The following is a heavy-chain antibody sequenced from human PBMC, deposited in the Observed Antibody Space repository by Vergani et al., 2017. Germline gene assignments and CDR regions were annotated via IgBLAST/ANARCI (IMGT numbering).Heavy chain of an antibody. CDR1: GYIFSNFW. D-gene: IGHD3-10*01. CDR3: ASGGYGSENGGALQL. V-gene: IGHV5-51*01. Sequence: EKQLVQSGSETKKPGESLKISCQAFGYIFSNFWIGWVRQRPGIGLEWMGIIYPGDSEVKSNPTFRGQVIFSVDTSVNTAYLQWRSLQASDTATYFCASGGYGSENGGALQLWGQGTNITVSS. CDR2: IYPGDSEV. J-gene: IGHJ3*01.